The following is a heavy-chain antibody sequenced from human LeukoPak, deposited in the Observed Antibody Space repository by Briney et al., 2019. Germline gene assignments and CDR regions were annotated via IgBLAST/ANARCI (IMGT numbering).Heavy chain of an antibody. Sequence: ASVKVSCKASGGTFSSYAISWVRQAPGQGLEWMGGIIPIFGTANYAQKFQGRVTITTDESTSTAYMELSSLRSEDTAVYYCEGGYCTNGVCHLYFDYWGQGTLVTVSS. CDR1: GGTFSSYA. V-gene: IGHV1-69*05. CDR2: IIPIFGTA. CDR3: EGGYCTNGVCHLYFDY. J-gene: IGHJ4*02. D-gene: IGHD2-8*01.